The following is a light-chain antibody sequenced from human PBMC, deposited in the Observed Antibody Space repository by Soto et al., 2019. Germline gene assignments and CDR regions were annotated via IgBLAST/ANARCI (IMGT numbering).Light chain of an antibody. CDR3: QKYDSAPWT. Sequence: DIQMTQSPSSLSASVGDRVTITCRATQAISTYLAWYQQKPGKIPELLIYAASALRPGVSSRFSGSGSGTYFTLTISSLQPEDVATYFCQKYDSAPWTFGQGNKVEIK. J-gene: IGKJ1*01. V-gene: IGKV1-27*01. CDR2: AAS. CDR1: QAISTY.